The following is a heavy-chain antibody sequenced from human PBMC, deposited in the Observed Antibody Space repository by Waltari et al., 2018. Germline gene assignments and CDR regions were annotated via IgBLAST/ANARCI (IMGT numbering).Heavy chain of an antibody. Sequence: EVQLVESGGGLVQPGGSLRLSCAASGFTFSSYWMSWVRQAPGKGLEWVANIKQDGSEKYYVDSVKGRFTISRDNAKNSLYLQMNSLRAEDTAVYYCAREQRYYDFWSGYYTNYFDYWGQGTLVTVSS. CDR3: AREQRYYDFWSGYYTNYFDY. CDR1: GFTFSSYW. V-gene: IGHV3-7*01. CDR2: IKQDGSEK. J-gene: IGHJ4*02. D-gene: IGHD3-3*01.